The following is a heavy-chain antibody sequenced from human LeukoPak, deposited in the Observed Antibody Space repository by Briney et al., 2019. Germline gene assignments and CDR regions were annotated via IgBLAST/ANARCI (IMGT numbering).Heavy chain of an antibody. J-gene: IGHJ3*02. CDR3: ARLPTESAFDI. CDR2: IYYSGST. CDR1: GGSISIGGYY. V-gene: IGHV4-31*03. Sequence: SQTLSLTCTISGGSISIGGYYWSWIRQHPGKALEWIGYIYYSGSTYYNPSLKSRVTMSVDTSKNQFSLKLSSVTAADTAVYYCARLPTESAFDIWGQGTMVTVSS.